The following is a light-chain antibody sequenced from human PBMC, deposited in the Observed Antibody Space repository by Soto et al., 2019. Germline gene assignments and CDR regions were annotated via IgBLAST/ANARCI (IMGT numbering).Light chain of an antibody. CDR3: CSYAGSSTLV. J-gene: IGLJ2*01. Sequence: QSALSQPASVSGSPGQLITIARTGTSSDVGSYNLVSWYQQHPGKAPKLMMYEVSKRPSGVSNRFSGSKSGNTASLTISGLQAEDEADYYCCSYAGSSTLVFGGGTKLTVL. CDR2: EVS. CDR1: SSDVGSYNL. V-gene: IGLV2-23*02.